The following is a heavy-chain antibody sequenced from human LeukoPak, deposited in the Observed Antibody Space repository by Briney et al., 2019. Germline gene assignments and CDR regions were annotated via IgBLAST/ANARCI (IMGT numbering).Heavy chain of an antibody. V-gene: IGHV1-69*01. CDR3: ARDSDYGGNNPGY. CDR2: IIPIFGTA. J-gene: IGHJ4*02. D-gene: IGHD4-23*01. CDR1: GGTFSSYA. Sequence: SVKVSCKASGGTFSSYAISWVRQAPGQGLEWMGGIIPIFGTANYAQKFQGRVTITADESTSTAYMELSSLRSEDTAVYYCARDSDYGGNNPGYWGQGTLVTVSS.